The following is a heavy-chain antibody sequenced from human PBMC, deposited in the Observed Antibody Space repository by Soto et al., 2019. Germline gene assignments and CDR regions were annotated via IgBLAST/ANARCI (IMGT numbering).Heavy chain of an antibody. V-gene: IGHV3-23*01. Sequence: GGSLRLSCAASGFSLRNHVMDWVRQIPGKGLEWVSVIDSTGTITYYAESVKGRFTISRDNSKSTLYLQMNSLRVEDTAVYYCARRSKRDFACFDDWGQGTLVTVSS. J-gene: IGHJ4*02. CDR3: ARRSKRDFACFDD. CDR1: GFSLRNHV. CDR2: IDSTGTIT. D-gene: IGHD2-21*02.